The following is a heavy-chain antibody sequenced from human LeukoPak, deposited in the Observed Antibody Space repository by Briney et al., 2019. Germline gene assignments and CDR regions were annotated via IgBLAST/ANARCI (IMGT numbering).Heavy chain of an antibody. D-gene: IGHD3-22*01. Sequence: PGGSLRLSCAASGFTFSSYSMNWVRQAPGEGLEGVSSISSSSSYIYYADSLKGRFTISRDNAKNPLYLQMNCLRAEDTAVYYCARGGIYDSSGFYYWGRGTLVTVSS. V-gene: IGHV3-21*01. CDR2: ISSSSSYI. CDR3: ARGGIYDSSGFYY. CDR1: GFTFSSYS. J-gene: IGHJ4*02.